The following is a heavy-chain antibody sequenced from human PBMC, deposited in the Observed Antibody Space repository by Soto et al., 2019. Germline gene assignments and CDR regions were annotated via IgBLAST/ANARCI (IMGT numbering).Heavy chain of an antibody. V-gene: IGHV3-48*03. CDR2: ISSSGSTI. D-gene: IGHD3-10*01. CDR3: ARQIYYYGSGTAYYYYYYGMDV. CDR1: GFTFSSHE. J-gene: IGHJ6*02. Sequence: LRLSCAASGFTFSSHEMNWVRQAPGKGLEWVSYISSSGSTIYYADSVKGRFTISRDSAKNSLYLQMNSLRAEDTAVYYCARQIYYYGSGTAYYYYYYGMDVWGQGTTVTVSS.